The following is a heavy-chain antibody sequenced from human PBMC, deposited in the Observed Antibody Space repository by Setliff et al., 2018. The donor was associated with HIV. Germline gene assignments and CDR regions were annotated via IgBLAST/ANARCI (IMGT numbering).Heavy chain of an antibody. CDR2: IYHGGST. J-gene: IGHJ6*03. D-gene: IGHD3-10*01. CDR1: NCSITSAYH. V-gene: IGHV4-38-2*01. Sequence: SETLSLTCAVSNCSITSAYHWGWIRQPPGKGLEWIGEIYHGGSTNYNPSLNSRVTISVDKSKNQFSLNLNSVTAADSAVYYCGRGEDYGSGTVYMDVWGKGTTVTVSS. CDR3: GRGEDYGSGTVYMDV.